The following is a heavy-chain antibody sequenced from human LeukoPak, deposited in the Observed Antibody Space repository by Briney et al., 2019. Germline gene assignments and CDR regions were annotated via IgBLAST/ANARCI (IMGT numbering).Heavy chain of an antibody. J-gene: IGHJ5*02. D-gene: IGHD6-13*01. V-gene: IGHV1-69*04. CDR1: GGTFSSYA. Sequence: ASVKVSCKASGGTFSSYAISWVRQAPGQGLEWMGRIIPILGIANYAQKSQGRVTITADKSTSTAYMELSSLRSEDTAVYYCASHRVGIAAAGNWFDPWGQGTLVTVSS. CDR3: ASHRVGIAAAGNWFDP. CDR2: IIPILGIA.